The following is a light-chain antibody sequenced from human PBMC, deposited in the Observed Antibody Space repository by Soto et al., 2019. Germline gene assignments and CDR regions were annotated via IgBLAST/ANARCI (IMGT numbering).Light chain of an antibody. J-gene: IGKJ5*01. CDR3: QQRNIWPPVT. CDR2: GAF. Sequence: EIVLTQSPATLSLSPGERATLSCTASQSVSNYLAWYQQKPGQAPRLLIYGAFNRAAGIPARFSGSGSGTDFTLTISSLEPEDSAVYYCQQRNIWPPVTFGQGTRLEIK. V-gene: IGKV3-11*01. CDR1: QSVSNY.